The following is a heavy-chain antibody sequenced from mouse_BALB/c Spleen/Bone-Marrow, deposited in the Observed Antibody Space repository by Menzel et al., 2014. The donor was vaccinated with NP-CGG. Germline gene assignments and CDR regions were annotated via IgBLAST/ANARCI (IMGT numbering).Heavy chain of an antibody. CDR1: DFNIKDTY. Sequence: VQLKESGAELVKPGASVKLSCTASDFNIKDTYMHWVKQRPEQGLEWIGRIDPANGNTKYDPKFQGKSTIPADTSSNTAYLQLSSMTSEDTAVYYCATMITDWNFDVWRTATTVTVSS. D-gene: IGHD2-4*01. J-gene: IGHJ1*03. V-gene: IGHV14-3*02. CDR3: ATMITDWNFDV. CDR2: IDPANGNT.